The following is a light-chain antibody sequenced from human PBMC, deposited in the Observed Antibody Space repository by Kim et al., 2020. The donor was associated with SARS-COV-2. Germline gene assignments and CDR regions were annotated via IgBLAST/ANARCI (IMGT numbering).Light chain of an antibody. V-gene: IGLV4-69*01. J-gene: IGLJ3*02. CDR3: QTWGTGVWV. CDR2: VNSDGSQ. Sequence: QLVLTQSPSASASLGASVKLTCTLSSGHSNYAIAWHQQQPEKGPRYLMKVNSDGSQSKGDGIPDRFSGSSSGAEHYLTISSLQSEDEADYYCQTWGTGVWVFGGGTQLTVL. CDR1: SGHSNYA.